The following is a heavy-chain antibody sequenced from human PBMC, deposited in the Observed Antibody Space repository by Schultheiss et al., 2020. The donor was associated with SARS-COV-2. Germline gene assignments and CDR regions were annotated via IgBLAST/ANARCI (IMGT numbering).Heavy chain of an antibody. CDR1: GGSISSYY. J-gene: IGHJ5*02. CDR3: ARDSSSWYKGWFDP. Sequence: SETLSLTCTVSGGSISSYYWSWIRQPAGKGLEWIGRIYTSGSTNYNPSLKSRVTMLVDTSKNQFSLKLSSVTAADTAVYYCARDSSSWYKGWFDPWGQGTLVTVSS. D-gene: IGHD6-13*01. CDR2: IYTSGST. V-gene: IGHV4-4*07.